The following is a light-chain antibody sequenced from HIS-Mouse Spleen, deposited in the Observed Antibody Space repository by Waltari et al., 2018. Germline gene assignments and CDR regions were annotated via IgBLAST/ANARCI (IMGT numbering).Light chain of an antibody. CDR3: QVWDSSSDHRV. CDR2: DDS. J-gene: IGLJ3*02. Sequence: SYVLPQPPSVSVAPGRTARITLGGNNIRSKSVHWYQQKPGQAPALVVYDDSDRPSGIPERFSGSNSGNTATLTISRVEAGDEADYYCQVWDSSSDHRVFGGGTKLTVL. CDR1: NIRSKS. V-gene: IGLV3-21*02.